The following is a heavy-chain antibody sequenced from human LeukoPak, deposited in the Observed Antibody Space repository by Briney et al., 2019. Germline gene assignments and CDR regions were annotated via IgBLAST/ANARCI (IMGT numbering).Heavy chain of an antibody. CDR3: AKGPDLAEY. CDR2: ISDSGGST. Sequence: GGSLRLSCAASEFTFSSYAMSWVRQAPGKGLEWVSAISDSGGSTYYADSVKGRFTVSRDNSKNTMYLQMNSLRAEDTAVYYCAKGPDLAEYWGQGTLVTVSS. J-gene: IGHJ4*02. D-gene: IGHD1-14*01. V-gene: IGHV3-23*01. CDR1: EFTFSSYA.